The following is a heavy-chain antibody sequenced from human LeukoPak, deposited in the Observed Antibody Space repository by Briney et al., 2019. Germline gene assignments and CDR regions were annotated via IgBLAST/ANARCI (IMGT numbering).Heavy chain of an antibody. CDR3: ARRSGYSLDY. Sequence: SETLSLTCTVSGGSISSSSYYWGWIRQPPGKGLEWIGSIYYSGSTYYNPSLKSRVTISVDTSKNQFSPKLSSVTAADTAVYYCARRSGYSLDYWGQGTLVTVSS. V-gene: IGHV4-39*01. CDR1: GGSISSSSYY. D-gene: IGHD5-18*01. CDR2: IYYSGST. J-gene: IGHJ4*02.